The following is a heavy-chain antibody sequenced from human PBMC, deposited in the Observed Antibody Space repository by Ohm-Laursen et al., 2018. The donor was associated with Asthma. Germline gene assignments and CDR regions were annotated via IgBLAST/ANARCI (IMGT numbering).Heavy chain of an antibody. J-gene: IGHJ4*02. CDR2: GGSYYDGGLK. V-gene: IGHV3-30-3*01. Sequence: SLRLSCTASGFSFRSYAMHWVRQAPGKGLEWVAVGGSYYDGGLKYYADSVKGRFTISRDNSKNTLYLQMNSLRAEDTAVYYCAREARTSDYFDYWGQGTLVTVSS. D-gene: IGHD2-8*01. CDR1: GFSFRSYA. CDR3: AREARTSDYFDY.